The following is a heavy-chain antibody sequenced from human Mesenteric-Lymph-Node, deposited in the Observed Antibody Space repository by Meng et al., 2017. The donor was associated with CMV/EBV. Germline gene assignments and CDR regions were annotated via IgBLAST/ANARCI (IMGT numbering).Heavy chain of an antibody. CDR2: ISYDGSNK. J-gene: IGHJ4*02. CDR1: GFTFSYYY. CDR3: ARAITEIFDY. D-gene: IGHD1-20*01. V-gene: IGHV3-30-3*01. Sequence: GESLKISCAASGFTFSYYYMSGVRQAPGKGLEWVAVISYDGSNKYYADSVKGRFTISRDNSKNTLYLQMNSLRAEDTAVYYCARAITEIFDYWGQGTLVTVSS.